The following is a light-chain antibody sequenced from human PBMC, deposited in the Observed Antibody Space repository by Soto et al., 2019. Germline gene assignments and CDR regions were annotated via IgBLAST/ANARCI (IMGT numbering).Light chain of an antibody. CDR3: LLYLGGGIWV. V-gene: IGLV8-61*01. CDR1: SGPVFTSTY. J-gene: IGLJ3*02. CDR2: NTN. Sequence: QTVVTQEPSFSVSPGGTVTLTCGLSSGPVFTSTYPNWYQQTPGQAPRTLIFNTNTRCSGVPDRFSGSILGDKAALTIPGAQADDDSYYYCLLYLGGGIWVFGGGTKVTVL.